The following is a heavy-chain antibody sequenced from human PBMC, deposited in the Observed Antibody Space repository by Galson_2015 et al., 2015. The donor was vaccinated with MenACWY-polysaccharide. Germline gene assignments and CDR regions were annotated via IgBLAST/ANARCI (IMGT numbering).Heavy chain of an antibody. CDR1: GGSISSGGYY. D-gene: IGHD3-22*01. V-gene: IGHV4-31*03. J-gene: IGHJ4*02. CDR2: IYYSGST. CDR3: ARDRYYYDSSGLDY. Sequence: TLSLTCTVSGGSISSGGYYWSWIRQHPGKGLEWIGYIYYSGSTYYNPSLKSRVTISVDTSKNQFSLKLSSVTAADTAVYYCARDRYYYDSSGLDYWGQGTLVTVSS.